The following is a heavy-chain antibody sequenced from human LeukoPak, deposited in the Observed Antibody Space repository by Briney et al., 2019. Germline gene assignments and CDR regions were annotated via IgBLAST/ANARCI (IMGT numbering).Heavy chain of an antibody. D-gene: IGHD4-17*01. CDR1: GYSFTNYW. CDR2: IYPGDSDI. Sequence: GKPLKISCKGSGYSFTNYWIGWVRQMPGKGLEWMGIIYPGDSDIRYNPSFRGQVTISGDKSISAAYLQWSSLKASDTAMYYCARQHRGYDLGLTTVTSGPFDYWGQGPLLPVSS. J-gene: IGHJ4*02. V-gene: IGHV5-51*01. CDR3: ARQHRGYDLGLTTVTSGPFDY.